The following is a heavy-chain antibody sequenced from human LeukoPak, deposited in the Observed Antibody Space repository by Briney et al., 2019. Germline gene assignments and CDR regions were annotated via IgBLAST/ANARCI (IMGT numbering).Heavy chain of an antibody. CDR1: GYTFTSYG. D-gene: IGHD1-26*01. CDR2: ISAYNGNT. Sequence: GASVKVSCKASGYTFTSYGISWVRQAPGQGLEWMGWISAYNGNTNYAQKLQGRVTMTTDTSTSTAYMELRSLRSDDTAVYYCARGDRSWEPKPEKYYYYMDVWGKGTTVTVSS. J-gene: IGHJ6*03. CDR3: ARGDRSWEPKPEKYYYYMDV. V-gene: IGHV1-18*01.